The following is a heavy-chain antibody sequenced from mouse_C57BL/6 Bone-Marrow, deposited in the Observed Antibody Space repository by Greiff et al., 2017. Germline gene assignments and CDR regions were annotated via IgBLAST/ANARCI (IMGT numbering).Heavy chain of an antibody. CDR2: IYPGDGDT. J-gene: IGHJ4*01. Sequence: VHLVESGAELVKPGASVKISCKASGYAFSSYWMNWVKQRPGKGLEWIGQIYPGDGDTNYNGKFKGKATLTADKSSSTAYMQLSSLTSEDSAVYFCARWLLGPYYYAMDYWGQGTSVTVSS. V-gene: IGHV1-80*01. CDR3: ARWLLGPYYYAMDY. D-gene: IGHD2-3*01. CDR1: GYAFSSYW.